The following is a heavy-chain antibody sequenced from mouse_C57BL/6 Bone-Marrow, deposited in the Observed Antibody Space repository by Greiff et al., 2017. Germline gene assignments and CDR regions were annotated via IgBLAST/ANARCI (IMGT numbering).Heavy chain of an antibody. J-gene: IGHJ3*01. V-gene: IGHV1-74*01. D-gene: IGHD1-1*01. Sequence: VQLQQPGAELVKPGASVKVSCKASGYTFTSYWMHWVKQRPGQGLEWIGRIHPSDSDTNYNQKFKGKATLTVDNSSSTAYMQLSSLTSEDSAVYYCAIWTTTVGTFAYWGQGTLVTVSA. CDR3: AIWTTTVGTFAY. CDR1: GYTFTSYW. CDR2: IHPSDSDT.